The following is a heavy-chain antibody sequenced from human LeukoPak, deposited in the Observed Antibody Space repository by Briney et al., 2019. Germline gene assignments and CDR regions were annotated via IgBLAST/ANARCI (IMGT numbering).Heavy chain of an antibody. D-gene: IGHD3-3*01. Sequence: SETLSLTCTVSGGSISTNIYYWSWIRQPPGKGLEWIGEINHSGSTNYNPSLKSRVTISVDTSKNQFSLKLSSVTAADTAVYYCARGWVTRGRYDFWSGYPYYFDYWGQGTLVTVSS. CDR3: ARGWVTRGRYDFWSGYPYYFDY. J-gene: IGHJ4*02. CDR2: INHSGST. V-gene: IGHV4-39*07. CDR1: GGSISTNIYY.